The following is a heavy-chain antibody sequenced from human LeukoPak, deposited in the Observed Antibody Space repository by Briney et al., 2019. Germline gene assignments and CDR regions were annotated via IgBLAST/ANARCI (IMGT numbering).Heavy chain of an antibody. CDR3: ARDLMNYVWGSYRDY. D-gene: IGHD3-16*02. V-gene: IGHV1-46*01. CDR1: GYTFTSYY. J-gene: IGHJ4*02. CDR2: INPSGGST. Sequence: ASVKVSCKASGYTFTSYYMHWVRQAPGQGLEWMGIINPSGGSTSYAQKFQGRVTMTRDTSTSTVYMELSSLRSEDTAVYYCARDLMNYVWGSYRDYWGQGTLVTVSS.